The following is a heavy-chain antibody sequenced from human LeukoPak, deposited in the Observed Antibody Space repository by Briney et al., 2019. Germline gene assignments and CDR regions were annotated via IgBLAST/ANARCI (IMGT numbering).Heavy chain of an antibody. CDR1: GFTFDDYV. CDR3: AKADRIDMYRGAHFTY. CDR2: ISGDGGST. V-gene: IGHV3-43*02. J-gene: IGHJ4*02. D-gene: IGHD3-10*01. Sequence: GGSLRLSCAASGFTFDDYVMHWVRQAPGKGLEWVSLISGDGGSTYYVDSVKGRFTISRDNSKNALYLQMNSLRTEDSALYYCAKADRIDMYRGAHFTYWGQGTPVTVSS.